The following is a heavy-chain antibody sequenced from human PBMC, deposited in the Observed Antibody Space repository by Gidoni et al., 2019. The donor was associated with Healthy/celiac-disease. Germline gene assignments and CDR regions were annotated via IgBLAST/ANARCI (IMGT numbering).Heavy chain of an antibody. CDR3: AREFAYYDSSGYYYGDDAFDI. V-gene: IGHV4-31*03. J-gene: IGHJ3*02. D-gene: IGHD3-22*01. Sequence: QVQLQESGPGLVKPSQTLSLTCTVSGGSIRSGGYYWSWIRQHPGKGLEWIGYIYYSGSTYYNPSLKSRVTISVDTSKNQFSLKLSSVTAADTAVYYCAREFAYYDSSGYYYGDDAFDIWGQGTMVTVSS. CDR1: GGSIRSGGYY. CDR2: IYYSGST.